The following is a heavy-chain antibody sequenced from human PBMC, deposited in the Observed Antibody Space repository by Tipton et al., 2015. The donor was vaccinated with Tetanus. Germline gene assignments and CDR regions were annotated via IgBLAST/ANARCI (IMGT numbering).Heavy chain of an antibody. D-gene: IGHD4-17*01. V-gene: IGHV4-34*01. CDR1: SGSFSGYY. Sequence: LRLSCAVYSGSFSGYYWTWIRQPPGKGLEWIGEINHSGSTNYNPSLKSRVTISVDTSKNQFSLRFSSLTAADTAVYYCARTATVTTSSLDSWGQGTPVTVSS. CDR3: ARTATVTTSSLDS. J-gene: IGHJ4*02. CDR2: INHSGST.